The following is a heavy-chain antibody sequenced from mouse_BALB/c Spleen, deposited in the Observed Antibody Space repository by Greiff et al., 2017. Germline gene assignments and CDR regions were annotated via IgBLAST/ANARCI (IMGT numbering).Heavy chain of an antibody. CDR1: GYSITSDYA. J-gene: IGHJ2*01. CDR2: ISYSGST. Sequence: DVKLQESGPGLVKPSQSLSLTCTVTGYSITSDYAWNWIRQFPGNKLEWMGYISYSGSTSYNPSLKSRISITRDTSKNQFFLQLNSVTTEDTATYYCAKGDRYYFDYWGQGTTLTVSS. CDR3: AKGDRYYFDY. D-gene: IGHD2-14*01. V-gene: IGHV3-2*02.